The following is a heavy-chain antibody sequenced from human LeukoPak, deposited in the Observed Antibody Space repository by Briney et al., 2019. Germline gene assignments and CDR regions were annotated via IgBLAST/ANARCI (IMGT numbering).Heavy chain of an antibody. Sequence: GRSLRLSCAASGFTLRDYAMHWVRQVPGKGLEGVSGISFNSDNIDYADSVKGRFTISRDNANNSLHLQMNSLRVEDTAWYYCAKAKGFAAMYYFDYWGQGALVTVSS. CDR1: GFTLRDYA. CDR2: ISFNSDNI. D-gene: IGHD3-10*01. J-gene: IGHJ4*02. CDR3: AKAKGFAAMYYFDY. V-gene: IGHV3-9*01.